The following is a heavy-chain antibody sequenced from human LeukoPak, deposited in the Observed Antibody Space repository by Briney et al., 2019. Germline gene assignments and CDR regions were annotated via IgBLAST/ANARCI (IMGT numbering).Heavy chain of an antibody. Sequence: GSLQLSCAASGFHFIDYTMNWVRQAPGKGLEWVSSITSTGRYIFYADSLKGRFTISRDNAKKSLYLQMNSLRAEDTAVYYCARLRNVGGNPHPFNVWGQGTTVTVSS. CDR1: GFHFIDYT. V-gene: IGHV3-21*01. J-gene: IGHJ3*01. CDR2: ITSTGRYI. D-gene: IGHD4-23*01. CDR3: ARLRNVGGNPHPFNV.